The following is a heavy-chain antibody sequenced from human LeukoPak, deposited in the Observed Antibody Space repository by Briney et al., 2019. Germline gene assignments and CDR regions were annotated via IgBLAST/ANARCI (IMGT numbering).Heavy chain of an antibody. Sequence: SETLSLTCTVSGGSINDYYWSWIRQPPGKGLEWIAYIYSSGSTKYNPSLKSRVTISLDTSKSQFSLKLTSVTAADTALYYCAGNKNDLSDTNWFDPWGHGTLVTVSS. J-gene: IGHJ5*02. V-gene: IGHV4-59*01. CDR3: AGNKNDLSDTNWFDP. CDR2: IYSSGST. CDR1: GGSINDYY. D-gene: IGHD1-1*01.